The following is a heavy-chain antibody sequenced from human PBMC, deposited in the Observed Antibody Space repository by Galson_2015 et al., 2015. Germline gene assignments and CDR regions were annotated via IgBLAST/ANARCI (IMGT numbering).Heavy chain of an antibody. V-gene: IGHV1-3*01. CDR3: ARGHRRATTHFDY. Sequence: SVKVSCKASGYTFTSYAMHWVRQAPGQRLEWMGWINAGNGNTKYSQKFQGRVTITRDTSASTAYMELSSLRSEDTAVYYCARGHRRATTHFDYWGQGTLVTVSS. CDR2: INAGNGNT. D-gene: IGHD5-24*01. J-gene: IGHJ4*02. CDR1: GYTFTSYA.